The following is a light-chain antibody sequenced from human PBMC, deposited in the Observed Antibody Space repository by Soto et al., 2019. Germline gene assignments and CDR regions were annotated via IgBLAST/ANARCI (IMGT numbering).Light chain of an antibody. CDR2: AAS. CDR1: QSVSSSS. CDR3: QQYGNSPRT. Sequence: EIVLTQSPGTLSLSPGERATLSCRASQSVSSSSLAWYQQRPGQAPWLLIYAASSRATGIPDRFSGGGSGTDFTLTISRLEPEDFAVYYCQQYGNSPRTFGQGTKLEIK. J-gene: IGKJ2*01. V-gene: IGKV3-20*01.